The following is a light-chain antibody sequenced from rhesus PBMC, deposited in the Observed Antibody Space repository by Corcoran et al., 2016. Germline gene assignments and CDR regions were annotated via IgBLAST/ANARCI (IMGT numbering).Light chain of an antibody. V-gene: IGKV1-74*01. Sequence: DIQMTQSPSSLSAPIGERVTVTCRASENVNNHLNWYQQKPGKAPKFLIYKTSNLEDGVPSRFSGSGSGTDYTLTISSLQAEDVATYYCQQSFGVPPTFGGGTKVDLK. J-gene: IGKJ4*01. CDR1: ENVNNH. CDR2: KTS. CDR3: QQSFGVPPT.